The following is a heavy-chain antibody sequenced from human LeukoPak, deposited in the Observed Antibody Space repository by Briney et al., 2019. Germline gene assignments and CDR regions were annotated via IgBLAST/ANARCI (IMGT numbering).Heavy chain of an antibody. Sequence: GASVKVSCKASGYTFTSCGISWVRQAPGQGLEWMGWISAYNGNTNYAQKLQGRVTMTTDTSTSTAYMELRSLRSDDTAVYYCARAANPYCSGGSCYLGNWFDPWGQGTLVTVSS. CDR3: ARAANPYCSGGSCYLGNWFDP. J-gene: IGHJ5*02. CDR2: ISAYNGNT. CDR1: GYTFTSCG. D-gene: IGHD2-15*01. V-gene: IGHV1-18*01.